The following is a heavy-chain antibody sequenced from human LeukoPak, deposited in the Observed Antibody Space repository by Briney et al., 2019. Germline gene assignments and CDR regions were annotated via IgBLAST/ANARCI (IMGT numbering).Heavy chain of an antibody. D-gene: IGHD4-17*01. V-gene: IGHV3-23*01. CDR1: GFTFSSYT. CDR2: ISGDGGST. Sequence: PGGSLRLSCAASGFTFSSYTMSWVRQAPGKGLEWVAAISGDGGSTYYADSVKGRFTISRGNSKNTLYLQVNSLRAEDTAVYYCAKATVTRYYFDYWGQGTLVTVSS. J-gene: IGHJ4*02. CDR3: AKATVTRYYFDY.